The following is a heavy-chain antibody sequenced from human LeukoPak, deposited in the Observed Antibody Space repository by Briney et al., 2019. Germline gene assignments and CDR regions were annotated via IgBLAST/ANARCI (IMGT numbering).Heavy chain of an antibody. V-gene: IGHV3-64*01. CDR3: ARVDSGSACAS. J-gene: IGHJ1*01. D-gene: IGHD6-19*01. CDR2: ISRNGRNT. CDR1: GFTFSSYG. Sequence: PGRSLRLSCAASGFTFSSYGVHWVRQAPGKGLEFVSAISRNGRNTYYGNSVKGRFTISRDISKNTLHLQMGSLRPEDMAVYYCARVDSGSACASWGQGILVTVSS.